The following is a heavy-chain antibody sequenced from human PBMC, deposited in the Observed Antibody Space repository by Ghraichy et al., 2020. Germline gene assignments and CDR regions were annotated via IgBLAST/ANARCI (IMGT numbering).Heavy chain of an antibody. J-gene: IGHJ3*02. CDR1: GFTFSGYA. CDR3: AKSGGDRGYSYPDAFDI. Sequence: GGSLRLSCAASGFTFSGYAMSWVRQTPGKGLEWVSVISDSGGGTYYADSVKGRFTISRDNSKSTLYLQMNSLGAEDTALYYCAKSGGDRGYSYPDAFDIWGQGTLVTVSS. CDR2: ISDSGGGT. V-gene: IGHV3-23*01. D-gene: IGHD5-18*01.